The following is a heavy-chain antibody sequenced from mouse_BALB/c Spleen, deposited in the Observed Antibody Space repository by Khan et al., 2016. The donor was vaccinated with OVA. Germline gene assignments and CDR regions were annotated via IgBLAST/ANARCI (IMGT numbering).Heavy chain of an antibody. CDR3: ARRNYFGYTFAY. D-gene: IGHD1-2*01. Sequence: QVQLQQSGAELARPGASVKLSCKASGYTFTDYYINWVKQRTGQGLEWIGEISPGSGDTYYNERFKGKATLNADKSFRTAYMQLSSLTSEASADYSCARRNYFGYTFAYWGQGTLVTVSA. V-gene: IGHV1-77*01. CDR1: GYTFTDYY. J-gene: IGHJ3*01. CDR2: ISPGSGDT.